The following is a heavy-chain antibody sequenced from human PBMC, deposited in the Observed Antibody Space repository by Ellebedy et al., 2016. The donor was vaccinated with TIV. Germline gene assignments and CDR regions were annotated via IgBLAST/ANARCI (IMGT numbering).Heavy chain of an antibody. Sequence: PGGSLRLSCAASGFTFSSYDMHWVRQATGKGLEWVSAIGTAGDTYYPGSVKGRFTISRENAKNSLYLQMNSLRAGDTAVYYCARGMVRGDAFDYWGQGTLVTVSS. CDR3: ARGMVRGDAFDY. CDR2: IGTAGDT. D-gene: IGHD3-10*01. J-gene: IGHJ4*02. CDR1: GFTFSSYD. V-gene: IGHV3-13*01.